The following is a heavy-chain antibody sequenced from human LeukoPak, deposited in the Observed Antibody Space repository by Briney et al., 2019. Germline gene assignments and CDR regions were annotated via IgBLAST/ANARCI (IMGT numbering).Heavy chain of an antibody. Sequence: GSLRLSCAASGFTFSSYSMNWVRQAPGKGLEWVSSISSSSSYIYYADSVKGRFTIPRDNAKNSLYLQMNSLRAEDTAVYYCARDRGRDGYDNEWGYFDYWGQGTLVTVSS. D-gene: IGHD5-24*01. V-gene: IGHV3-21*01. CDR1: GFTFSSYS. CDR3: ARDRGRDGYDNEWGYFDY. J-gene: IGHJ4*02. CDR2: ISSSSSYI.